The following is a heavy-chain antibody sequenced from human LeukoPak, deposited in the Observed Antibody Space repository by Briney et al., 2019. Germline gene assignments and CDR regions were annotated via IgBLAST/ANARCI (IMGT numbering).Heavy chain of an antibody. CDR2: ISYDGSNE. CDR3: ARDWLAGNPYHAFDL. Sequence: PGGSLRLSCAASGFTFSSYAMHWVRQAPGKGLEWVAVISYDGSNEYYADSVKGRFTISRDNSKNTLYLQMNSLRAEDTAVYYCARDWLAGNPYHAFDLWGKGTMVTVSS. CDR1: GFTFSSYA. D-gene: IGHD3-22*01. J-gene: IGHJ3*01. V-gene: IGHV3-30*07.